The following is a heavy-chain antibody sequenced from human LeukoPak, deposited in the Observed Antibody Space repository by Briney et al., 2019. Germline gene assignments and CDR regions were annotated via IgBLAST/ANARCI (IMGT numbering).Heavy chain of an antibody. J-gene: IGHJ4*02. CDR1: GGSISRIIYY. D-gene: IGHD3-22*01. Sequence: SETLSLTCTVSGGSISRIIYYWGWIRQPPGKGLGWIGSIYYTGSTYYTPSLRSRVTISVDTSKNQFSLKLSAVTAADTAVYYCARVVRDGSGYNYYFDYWGQGTLVTVSS. V-gene: IGHV4-39*01. CDR2: IYYTGST. CDR3: ARVVRDGSGYNYYFDY.